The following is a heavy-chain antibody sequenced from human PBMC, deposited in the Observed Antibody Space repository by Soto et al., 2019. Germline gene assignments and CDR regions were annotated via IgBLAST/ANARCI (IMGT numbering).Heavy chain of an antibody. V-gene: IGHV1-2*04. D-gene: IGHD3-9*01. J-gene: IGHJ6*02. CDR3: ARERRNYDILTGYYPSGMDV. CDR2: INPNSGGT. Sequence: ASVKVSCKASGYTFTVYYMHCVLQAPLQWLDWMGWINPNSGGTNYAQKFQGWVTMTRDTSISTAYMELSRLRSDDTAVYYCARERRNYDILTGYYPSGMDVWGQGTTVTVSS. CDR1: GYTFTVYY.